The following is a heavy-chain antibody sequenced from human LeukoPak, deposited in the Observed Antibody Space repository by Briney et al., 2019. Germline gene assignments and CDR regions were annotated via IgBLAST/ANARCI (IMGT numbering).Heavy chain of an antibody. CDR1: GFTFSSYA. D-gene: IGHD3-22*01. J-gene: IGHJ4*02. Sequence: GGSLRPSCAASGFTFSSYAMSWVRQAPGKGLEWVSAISGSGGTTYYADSVKGRFTISRDNSKNTLYLQMNSLRAEDTAVYYCAKDSSDSSGYHFDYWGQGTLVTVSS. CDR3: AKDSSDSSGYHFDY. V-gene: IGHV3-23*01. CDR2: ISGSGGTT.